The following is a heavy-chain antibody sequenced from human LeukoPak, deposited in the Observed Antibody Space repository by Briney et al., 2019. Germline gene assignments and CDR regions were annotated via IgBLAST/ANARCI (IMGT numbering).Heavy chain of an antibody. V-gene: IGHV3-7*01. Sequence: GGSLRLSCAASGFTFSNALMNWVRQAPGKGLEWVANIKQDGSEKHYVDSVKGRFTISRDNAKNSLYLEMNSLRVEDTAVYYCARDRGSGSYYSQDWGQGTLVTVSS. CDR1: GFTFSNAL. CDR3: ARDRGSGSYYSQD. CDR2: IKQDGSEK. D-gene: IGHD3-10*01. J-gene: IGHJ4*02.